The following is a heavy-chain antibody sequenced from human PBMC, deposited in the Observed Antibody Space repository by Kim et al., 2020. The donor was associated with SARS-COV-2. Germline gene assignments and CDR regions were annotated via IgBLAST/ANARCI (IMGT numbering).Heavy chain of an antibody. D-gene: IGHD3-10*01. CDR1: GFTFSSYD. J-gene: IGHJ4*02. CDR3: ATLQWVSMVRGDRD. V-gene: IGHV3-23*01. CDR2: IVGSGGST. Sequence: GGSLRLSCAASGFTFSSYDMSWVRQAPGKGLEWVSAIVGSGGSTYYADSVKGRFTISRDSSKNTLYLQMNSLRAEDTAVYYCATLQWVSMVRGDRDWGQGTLVTVSS.